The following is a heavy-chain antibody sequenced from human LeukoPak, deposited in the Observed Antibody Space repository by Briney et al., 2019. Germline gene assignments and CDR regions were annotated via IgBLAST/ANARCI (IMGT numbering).Heavy chain of an antibody. Sequence: PGGSLRLSWAASGFTFSSYAMSWVRQAPGKGLEWVSAISGSGGSTYYADSVKGRFTISRDNSKNTLYLQMNSLRAEDTAVYYCAKHEYSSSSYLVSYWGQGTLVTVSS. CDR2: ISGSGGST. CDR1: GFTFSSYA. D-gene: IGHD6-6*01. CDR3: AKHEYSSSSYLVSY. J-gene: IGHJ4*02. V-gene: IGHV3-23*01.